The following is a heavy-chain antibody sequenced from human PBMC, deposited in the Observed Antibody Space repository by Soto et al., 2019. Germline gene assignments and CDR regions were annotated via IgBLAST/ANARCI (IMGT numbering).Heavy chain of an antibody. J-gene: IGHJ4*02. CDR3: AKRAGSSIAARDHYFDY. CDR2: ISGSGGST. CDR1: GFTFSSYA. Sequence: EVQLLESGGGLVQPGGSLRLSCAASGFTFSSYAMSWVRQAPGKGLEWVSAISGSGGSTYYADSVKGRFTISRDNSKHTLYLQMNSLRAEDTAVYYCAKRAGSSIAARDHYFDYWGQGTLVTVSS. D-gene: IGHD6-6*01. V-gene: IGHV3-23*01.